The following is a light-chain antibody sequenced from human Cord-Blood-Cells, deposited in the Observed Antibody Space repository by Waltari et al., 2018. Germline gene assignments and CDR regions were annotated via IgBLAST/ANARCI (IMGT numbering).Light chain of an antibody. V-gene: IGLV2-8*01. J-gene: IGLJ2*01. CDR2: EVS. CDR1: SSDVGGYNY. CDR3: SSYAGSNNLV. Sequence: QSALTQPPSASGSPGQSVTISCTGTSSDVGGYNYVSWYQQQPGRAPKLMIYEVSKRPWGVHERLSGSKSGNTAALTVSRLQAEDEADYDCSSYAGSNNLVFGGGTKLTVL.